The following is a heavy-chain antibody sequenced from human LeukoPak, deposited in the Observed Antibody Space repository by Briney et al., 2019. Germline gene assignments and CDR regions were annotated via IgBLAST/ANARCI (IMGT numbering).Heavy chain of an antibody. CDR1: GFTFSSYA. Sequence: PGGSLRLSCAASGFTFSSYAMTWVRQAPGKGLEWVSNIYNNGGSTYYADSVKGRFTISRDNSKSMLYLQMNSLRAEDTAIYYCARRDSIGWPFDYWGQGTLVTVSS. CDR2: IYNNGGST. J-gene: IGHJ4*02. CDR3: ARRDSIGWPFDY. V-gene: IGHV3-23*01. D-gene: IGHD6-19*01.